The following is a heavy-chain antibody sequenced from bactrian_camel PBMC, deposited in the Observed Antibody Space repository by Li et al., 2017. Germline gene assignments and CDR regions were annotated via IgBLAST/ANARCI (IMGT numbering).Heavy chain of an antibody. CDR2: ISNRDGDT. CDR1: GFAFSDYS. Sequence: VQLVESGGGLVQPGGSLGLSCAASGFAFSDYSMSWVRQAPGKGLEWVSTISNRDGDTYYVDSVKGRFTISRDAAKNTLYMQMNSLKPEDTAMCYCAADYAAGCQWLLANLDFAYVGQGTQVTVS. V-gene: IGHV3S31*01. D-gene: IGHD1*01. J-gene: IGHJ4*01.